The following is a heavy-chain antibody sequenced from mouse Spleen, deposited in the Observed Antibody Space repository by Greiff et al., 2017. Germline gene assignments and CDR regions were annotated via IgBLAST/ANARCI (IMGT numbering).Heavy chain of an antibody. J-gene: IGHJ3*01. CDR2: ISYDGSN. Sequence: EVQLQQSGPGLVKPSQSLSLTCSVTGYSITSGYYWNWIRQFPGNKLEWMGYISYDGSNNYNPSLKNRISITRDTSKNQFFLKLNSVTTEDTATYYCARADDGPWFAYWGQGTLVTVSA. CDR1: GYSITSGYY. V-gene: IGHV3-6*01. D-gene: IGHD2-3*01. CDR3: ARADDGPWFAY.